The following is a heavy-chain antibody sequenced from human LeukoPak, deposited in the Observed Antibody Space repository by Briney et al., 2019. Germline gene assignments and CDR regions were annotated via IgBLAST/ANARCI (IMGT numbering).Heavy chain of an antibody. CDR3: AKGLRSSGWNDAFDI. J-gene: IGHJ3*02. CDR2: FTSMSRTI. Sequence: GGSLRLSCAASGFTFSRYSMTWVRQAPGKGLEWVSSFTSMSRTIYYADSVKGRFTISRDDAKESLYLQMNSLRAEDTALYYCAKGLRSSGWNDAFDIWGQGTMVTVSS. CDR1: GFTFSRYS. V-gene: IGHV3-21*04. D-gene: IGHD6-19*01.